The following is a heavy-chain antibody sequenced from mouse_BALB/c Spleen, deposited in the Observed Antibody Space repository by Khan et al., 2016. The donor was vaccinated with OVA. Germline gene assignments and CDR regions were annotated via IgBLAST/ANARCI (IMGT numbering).Heavy chain of an antibody. CDR1: GFSLRSSGMG. J-gene: IGHJ4*01. CDR3: ARTVWLLDFAMDY. Sequence: QVTLKESGPGILQPSQTLSLTCSFSGFSLRSSGMGVSWIRQPSGKGLEWLAHIYWDDDKRYNPSLKSRLTISKDTSSNPVYLKITSVDTADTATYYCARTVWLLDFAMDYWGQGTSVTVSS. CDR2: IYWDDDK. D-gene: IGHD2-3*01. V-gene: IGHV8-12*01.